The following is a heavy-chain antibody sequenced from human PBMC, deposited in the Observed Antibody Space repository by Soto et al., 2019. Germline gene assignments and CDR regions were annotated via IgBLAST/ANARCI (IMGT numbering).Heavy chain of an antibody. J-gene: IGHJ6*03. D-gene: IGHD3-3*01. V-gene: IGHV3-73*01. CDR3: SRQASDFWSGKPQFYMDV. CDR2: IRSKGNNYAT. CDR1: GFTFSGSA. Sequence: EVQQVESGGGLVQPGGSLKLSCAASGFTFSGSAQHWVRQASGKGLEWVGRIRSKGNNYATAYGASLKGRFTISRDDSKNTAYLQMNSLNTEDTAVCYCSRQASDFWSGKPQFYMDVWGKGTTVTVSS.